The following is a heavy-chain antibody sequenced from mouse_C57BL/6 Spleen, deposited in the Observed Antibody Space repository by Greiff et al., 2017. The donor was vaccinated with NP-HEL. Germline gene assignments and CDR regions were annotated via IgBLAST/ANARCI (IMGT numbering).Heavy chain of an antibody. J-gene: IGHJ2*01. CDR2: IYPGSGST. D-gene: IGHD2-3*01. V-gene: IGHV1-55*01. Sequence: VQLQQPGAELVKPGASVKMSCKASGYTFTSYWITWVKQRPGQGLEWIGDIYPGSGSTNYNEKFKSKAKMTVETSSRTAYMQLSSLTSEDSAVYYCARAGELIYDGYYFDDWGQGTTLTVSS. CDR1: GYTFTSYW. CDR3: ARAGELIYDGYYFDD.